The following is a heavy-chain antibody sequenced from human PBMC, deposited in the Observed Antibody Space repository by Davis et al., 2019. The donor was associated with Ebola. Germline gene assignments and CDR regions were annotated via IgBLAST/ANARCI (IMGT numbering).Heavy chain of an antibody. CDR3: ARHDDY. CDR2: ISYDGSNK. Sequence: GESLKISCAASGFTFSSYGMHWVRQAPGKGLEWVAVISYDGSNKYYADSVKGRFTVSRDNAKNLLYLQMNSPRDEDTALYYCARHDDYWGQGTLVTVSS. J-gene: IGHJ4*02. CDR1: GFTFSSYG. V-gene: IGHV3-30*03.